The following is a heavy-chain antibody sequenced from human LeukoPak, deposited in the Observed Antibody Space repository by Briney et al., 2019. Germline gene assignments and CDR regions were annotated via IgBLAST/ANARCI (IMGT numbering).Heavy chain of an antibody. CDR3: ARCNADAFDI. V-gene: IGHV4-38-2*02. Sequence: PSETLSLTCTVSGYSISSGYYWGWIRQPPGKGLEWIGSIYHSGSTYYNPSLKSRVTISVDTSKKQFSLKLSSVTAADTAVYYCARCNADAFDIGGQGTMVTVSS. J-gene: IGHJ3*02. CDR1: GYSISSGYY. CDR2: IYHSGST. D-gene: IGHD2/OR15-2a*01.